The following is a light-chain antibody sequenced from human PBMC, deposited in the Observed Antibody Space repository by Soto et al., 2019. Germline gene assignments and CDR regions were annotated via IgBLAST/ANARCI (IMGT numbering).Light chain of an antibody. Sequence: QSVLTQPASVSGSPGQSITIYCTGTSSDVGTYNLVSWYQHHPGKAPKLMIYEGTKRPSGVSNRFSGSKSGNTASLTISGLQAEDEADYYCCSYAGSTTFLVLFGGGTKLTVL. CDR3: CSYAGSTTFLVL. CDR2: EGT. V-gene: IGLV2-23*03. J-gene: IGLJ2*01. CDR1: SSDVGTYNL.